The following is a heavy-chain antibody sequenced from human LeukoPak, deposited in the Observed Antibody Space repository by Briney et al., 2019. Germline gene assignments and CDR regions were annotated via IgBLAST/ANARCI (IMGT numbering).Heavy chain of an antibody. V-gene: IGHV1-18*01. CDR2: ISAYNGNT. Sequence: ASVKVSCKASGGTFISYAISWVRQAPGQGLEWMGWISAYNGNTNYAQKLQGRVTMTTDTSTSTAYMELRSLRSDDTAVYYCARDTTYYDSSGYSKRFDYWGQGTLVTVSS. D-gene: IGHD3-22*01. J-gene: IGHJ4*02. CDR3: ARDTTYYDSSGYSKRFDY. CDR1: GGTFISYA.